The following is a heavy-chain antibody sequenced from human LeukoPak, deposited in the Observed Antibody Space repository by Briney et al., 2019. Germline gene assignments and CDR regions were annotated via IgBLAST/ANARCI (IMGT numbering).Heavy chain of an antibody. CDR2: IYYSGST. D-gene: IGHD3-22*01. CDR3: ARGITMIVVVIHDWYFDL. Sequence: SETLSLTCTVSGGSISSSSYYWGWIRQPPGKGLEWIGSIYYSGSTSYNPSLKSRVSISVDTSKNQFSLKLSSVTAADTAVYYCARGITMIVVVIHDWYFDLWGRGTLVTVSS. J-gene: IGHJ2*01. CDR1: GGSISSSSYY. V-gene: IGHV4-39*01.